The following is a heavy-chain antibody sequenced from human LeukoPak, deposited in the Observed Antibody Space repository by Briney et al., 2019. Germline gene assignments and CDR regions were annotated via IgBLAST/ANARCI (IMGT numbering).Heavy chain of an antibody. V-gene: IGHV3-23*01. J-gene: IGHJ4*02. CDR3: AKDPAVVVAARFDY. Sequence: AGGSLRLSCAASGFTFSSYAMSWVRQAPGKGLEWVSAISGSGGSTYYADSVRGRFTISRDNSKNTLYLQMNSLRAEDTAVYYCAKDPAVVVAARFDYWGQGTLVTVSS. CDR1: GFTFSSYA. CDR2: ISGSGGST. D-gene: IGHD2-15*01.